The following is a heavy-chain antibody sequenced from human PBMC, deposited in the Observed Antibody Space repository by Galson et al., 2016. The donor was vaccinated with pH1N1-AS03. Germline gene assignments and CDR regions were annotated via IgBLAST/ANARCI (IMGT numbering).Heavy chain of an antibody. V-gene: IGHV6-1*01. D-gene: IGHD6-13*01. CDR1: GDSVSSNTVA. J-gene: IGHJ4*02. CDR2: TYYRSKWYT. Sequence: CAISGDSVSSNTVAWNWIRLSPSRGLEWLGRTYYRSKWYTDYGLSVERRLTITSDTYKNLISLQLNSLTPEDSAIYYCGRVLSLTSSWYGPIDYWSQGTRVTVSS. CDR3: GRVLSLTSSWYGPIDY.